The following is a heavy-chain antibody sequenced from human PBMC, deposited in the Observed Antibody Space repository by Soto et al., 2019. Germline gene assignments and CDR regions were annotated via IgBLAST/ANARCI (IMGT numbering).Heavy chain of an antibody. V-gene: IGHV3-23*01. Sequence: GGSLRLSCAAAGFTFSTYALSWVRQAPGKGLEWVSAISANGQGIYYADSVRGRFTISRDNSKNTIFLHMDSLRAEDTAVYYCAKDRNYPRDQFHYWGQGTLVTVSS. CDR2: ISANGQGI. CDR3: AKDRNYPRDQFHY. J-gene: IGHJ4*02. CDR1: GFTFSTYA. D-gene: IGHD1-7*01.